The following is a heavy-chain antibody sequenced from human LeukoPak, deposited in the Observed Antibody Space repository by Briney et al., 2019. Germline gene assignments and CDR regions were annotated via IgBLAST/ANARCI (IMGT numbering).Heavy chain of an antibody. CDR3: AREGSSSSASWFDP. CDR1: GYTFTGYY. Sequence: ASVKVSCKASGYTFTGYYMHWVRQAPGQGLEWMGRINPNSGGTNYAQKFQGRVTMTRDTSVSTAYMELSRLRSDDTAVYYCAREGSSSSASWFDPWGQGTLVTVSS. J-gene: IGHJ5*02. CDR2: INPNSGGT. D-gene: IGHD6-6*01. V-gene: IGHV1-2*06.